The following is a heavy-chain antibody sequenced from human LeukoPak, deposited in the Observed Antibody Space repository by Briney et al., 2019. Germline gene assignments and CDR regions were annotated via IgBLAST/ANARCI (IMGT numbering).Heavy chain of an antibody. CDR2: INHSGSP. Sequence: PSETLSLTCAVYGGSFSGYYWSWIRQPPGKGLEWIGEINHSGSPNYHPSLKSRVTISVDTSKNQFSLKLSFVTAADTAVYYCARGQKSITIFGVVIDSSTRAFDYWGQGTLVTVSS. CDR3: ARGQKSITIFGVVIDSSTRAFDY. CDR1: GGSFSGYY. D-gene: IGHD3-3*01. V-gene: IGHV4-34*01. J-gene: IGHJ4*02.